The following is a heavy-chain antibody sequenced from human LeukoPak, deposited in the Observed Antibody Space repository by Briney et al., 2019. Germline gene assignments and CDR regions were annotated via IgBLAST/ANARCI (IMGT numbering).Heavy chain of an antibody. CDR1: GFTFSSYA. CDR2: ISNSGGTT. Sequence: GGSLRLSCAASGFTFSSYAMSWVRQAPGKGLEWVSTISNSGGTTYYADSVKGRFTISRDDSENTLYLQMNSLRAEDTAVYYCAKVGPTVTTLIFYFDYRGQGTLVTVSS. D-gene: IGHD4-17*01. J-gene: IGHJ4*02. V-gene: IGHV3-23*01. CDR3: AKVGPTVTTLIFYFDY.